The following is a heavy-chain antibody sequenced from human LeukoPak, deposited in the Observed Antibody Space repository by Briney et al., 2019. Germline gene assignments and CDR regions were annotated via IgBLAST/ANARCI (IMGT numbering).Heavy chain of an antibody. CDR3: ARGYCSGGSCYHDFDY. J-gene: IGHJ4*02. Sequence: GESLKISCKGSGYSFTTYWIGWVRQMPGKGLEWMGIIYPGDSDTRYGPSFQGQVTISADKSISTAYLQWSSMKASDTAMYYCARGYCSGGSCYHDFDYWGQGTLVTVSS. CDR2: IYPGDSDT. CDR1: GYSFTTYW. D-gene: IGHD2-15*01. V-gene: IGHV5-51*01.